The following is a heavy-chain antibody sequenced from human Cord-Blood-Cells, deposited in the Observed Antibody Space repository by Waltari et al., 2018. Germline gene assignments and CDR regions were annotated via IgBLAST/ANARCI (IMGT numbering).Heavy chain of an antibody. J-gene: IGHJ4*02. CDR1: GGSISSSSYY. Sequence: QLQLQESGPGLVKPSETLSLTCTVSGGSISSSSYYWGWIRQPPGQGLEWIGCIYYSGGTYYTPSLKGRVTLSVDTSKNQFSLKLSSVTAADTAVYYCVHYDFTRGDYFDYWGQGTLVTVSS. CDR3: VHYDFTRGDYFDY. CDR2: IYYSGGT. V-gene: IGHV4-39*01. D-gene: IGHD3-22*01.